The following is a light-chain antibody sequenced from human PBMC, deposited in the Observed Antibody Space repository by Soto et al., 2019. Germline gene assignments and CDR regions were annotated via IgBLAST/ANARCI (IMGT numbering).Light chain of an antibody. CDR1: QSVSSY. Sequence: EIVLTQSPATLSLSRGERATFSCRASQSVSSYLAWYQQKPGQAPRLLIYDASTRATGIAARFSGSGSRTDFTLTISSLEPEDFAVYYCQQHNNWPPSITFGQGTRLEIK. CDR3: QQHNNWPPSIT. CDR2: DAS. J-gene: IGKJ5*01. V-gene: IGKV3-11*01.